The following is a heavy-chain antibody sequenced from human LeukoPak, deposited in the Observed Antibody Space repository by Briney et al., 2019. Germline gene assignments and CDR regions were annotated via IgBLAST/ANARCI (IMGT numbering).Heavy chain of an antibody. CDR3: GNVE. CDR1: GFTFSSYS. CDR2: IKADGSDK. J-gene: IGHJ4*02. V-gene: IGHV3-7*01. Sequence: GGSLRLSCAASGFTFSSYSMNWLRQAPGKGLEWVASIKADGSDKYYVDSVTGRFTISGDNAKKSLYLQMNSLRVDDTAVYYCGNVEWGQGIVVTVSS.